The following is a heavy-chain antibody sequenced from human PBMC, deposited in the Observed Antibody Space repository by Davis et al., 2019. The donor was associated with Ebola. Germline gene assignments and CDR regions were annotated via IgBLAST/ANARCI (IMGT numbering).Heavy chain of an antibody. CDR3: ATTPQYSSGQNKPFDY. Sequence: GESLKISCAASGFTVNTNFMSWVRRAPGKGLEWLAILYSAGSTFYADSVKGRFTISRDNSKNTLYLQMNSLRAEDTAVYYCATTPQYSSGQNKPFDYWGQGTLVTVSS. D-gene: IGHD6-19*01. CDR2: LYSAGST. V-gene: IGHV3-53*01. CDR1: GFTVNTNF. J-gene: IGHJ4*02.